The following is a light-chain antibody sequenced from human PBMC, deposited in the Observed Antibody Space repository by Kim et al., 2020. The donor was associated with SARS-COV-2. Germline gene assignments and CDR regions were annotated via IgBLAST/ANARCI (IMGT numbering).Light chain of an antibody. CDR1: ESVATN. Sequence: SASPGQTVPLSGRASESVATNVDWYLRKRGQNPRLLIFGAYTRAAGIPDRFTGSGSETEFTLTISGLQSEDFAVYYCQQYSDWPTFGQVTKVDIK. J-gene: IGKJ1*01. CDR3: QQYSDWPT. CDR2: GAY. V-gene: IGKV3-15*01.